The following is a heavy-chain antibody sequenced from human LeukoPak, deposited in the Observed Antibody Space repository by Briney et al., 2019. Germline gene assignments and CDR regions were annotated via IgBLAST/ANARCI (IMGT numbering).Heavy chain of an antibody. D-gene: IGHD6-13*01. Sequence: GASVKVSCKASGGTFSSYAISWLRQAPGQGLEWMGRIIPILGIANYAQKFQGRVTITADKSTSTAYMELSSLRSEDTAVYYCARGIAAAGTMSSWGQGTLVTVSS. CDR1: GGTFSSYA. V-gene: IGHV1-69*04. CDR3: ARGIAAAGTMSS. J-gene: IGHJ4*02. CDR2: IIPILGIA.